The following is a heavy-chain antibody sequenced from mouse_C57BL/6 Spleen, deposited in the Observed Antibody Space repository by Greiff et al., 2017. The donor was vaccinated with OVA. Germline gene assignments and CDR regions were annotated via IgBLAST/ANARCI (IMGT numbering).Heavy chain of an antibody. D-gene: IGHD2-10*02. CDR2: IDPSDSYT. Sequence: VQLQQPGAELVMPGASVKLSCKASGYTFTSYWMHWVKQRPGQGLEWIGEIDPSDSYTNYNQKFKGKSTLTVDKSSSTAYMPLSSLTSEDSSVYYCARRYGKDAMDYWGQGTSVTVSS. CDR3: ARRYGKDAMDY. V-gene: IGHV1-69*01. J-gene: IGHJ4*01. CDR1: GYTFTSYW.